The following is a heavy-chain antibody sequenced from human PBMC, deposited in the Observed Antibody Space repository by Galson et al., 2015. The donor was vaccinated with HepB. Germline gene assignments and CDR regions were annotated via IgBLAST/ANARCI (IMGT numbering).Heavy chain of an antibody. J-gene: IGHJ4*02. V-gene: IGHV3-30-3*01. CDR3: ARSGYSGYGHFDY. D-gene: IGHD5-12*01. CDR2: ISYDGSNK. CDR1: GFTFSSYA. Sequence: SLRLSCAASGFTFSSYAMHWVRQAPGKGLEWVAVISYDGSNKYYADSVKGRFTISRDNSKNTLYLQMNSLRAEDTAVYYCARSGYSGYGHFDYWGQGTLVTVSS.